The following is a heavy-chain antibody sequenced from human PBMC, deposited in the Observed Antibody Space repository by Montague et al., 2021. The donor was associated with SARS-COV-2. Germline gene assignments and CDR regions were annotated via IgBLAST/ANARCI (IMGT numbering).Heavy chain of an antibody. J-gene: IGHJ6*02. CDR2: MYYSGST. V-gene: IGHV4-59*01. CDR1: GGSTNYYY. Sequence: SETLSLTCIVSGGSTNYYYWSWIRQSPGKGLEWIGYMYYSGSTNYNPSLKSRVTMSIDRSKNQFSLKLRSVTAADTAVYYCARVASNCTKGVCQPNYYYGLDVWGQGTTVTVSS. D-gene: IGHD2-8*01. CDR3: ARVASNCTKGVCQPNYYYGLDV.